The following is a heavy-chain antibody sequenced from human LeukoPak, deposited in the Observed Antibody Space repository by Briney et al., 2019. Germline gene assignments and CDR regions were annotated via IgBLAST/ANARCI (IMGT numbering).Heavy chain of an antibody. Sequence: GGSLRLSCAASGFTFDDYGMSWVRQAPRKGLEWVSGSNWNGGSTGYADSVQGRFTISRDNSKSTLYLQMNSLRAEDTAVYYCAKGMTTGPRSVYHYMDVWGKGTTVTVSS. D-gene: IGHD4-17*01. CDR3: AKGMTTGPRSVYHYMDV. CDR2: SNWNGGST. V-gene: IGHV3-20*04. CDR1: GFTFDDYG. J-gene: IGHJ6*03.